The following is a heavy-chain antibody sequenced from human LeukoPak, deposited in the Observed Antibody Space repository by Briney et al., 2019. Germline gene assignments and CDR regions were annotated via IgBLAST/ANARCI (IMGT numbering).Heavy chain of an antibody. Sequence: GGSLRLSCAASGFTFSSYWMSWVRQAPGKGLEWVSAISGSGGSTYYADSVKGRFTISRDNSKNTLYLQMNSLRAEDTAVYYCATQYDILTGYCLYWGQGTLVTVSS. CDR1: GFTFSSYW. V-gene: IGHV3-23*01. D-gene: IGHD3-9*01. CDR2: ISGSGGST. CDR3: ATQYDILTGYCLY. J-gene: IGHJ4*02.